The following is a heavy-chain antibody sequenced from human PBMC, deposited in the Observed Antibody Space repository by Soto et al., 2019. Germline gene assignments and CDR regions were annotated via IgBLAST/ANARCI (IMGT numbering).Heavy chain of an antibody. D-gene: IGHD3-22*01. CDR1: GLTFSRYW. J-gene: IGHJ4*02. CDR3: ARSRYDSSGYDY. V-gene: IGHV3-7*01. Sequence: TGGSLRLSCAASGLTFSRYWLSWVRPAPGKGLEWVANIKQDGSEKYYVDSVKGRFTISRDNAKNSLYLQMNSLRAEDTAMYYWARSRYDSSGYDYWGQGTLVTVSS. CDR2: IKQDGSEK.